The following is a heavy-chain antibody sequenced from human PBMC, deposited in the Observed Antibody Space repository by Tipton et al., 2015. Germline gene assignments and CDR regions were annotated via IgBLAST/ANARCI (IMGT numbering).Heavy chain of an antibody. CDR1: GGSMSSHY. CDR2: IYTGGTS. CDR3: AREWGGGLDV. V-gene: IGHV4-4*07. Sequence: TLSLTCTVSGGSMSSHYWSWIRQTAVTELEWIGHIYTGGTSNYNPSLKSRVTMSVDTSKNQFSLDLTSVTAADTAVYYCAREWGGGLDVWGQGTAVTVSS. D-gene: IGHD3-16*01. J-gene: IGHJ6*02.